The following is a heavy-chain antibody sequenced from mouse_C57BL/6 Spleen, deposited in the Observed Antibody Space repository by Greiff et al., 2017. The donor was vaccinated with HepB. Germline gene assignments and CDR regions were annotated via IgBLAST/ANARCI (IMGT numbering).Heavy chain of an antibody. CDR1: GFSLTSYG. CDR3: ARQLRPPDYAMDY. D-gene: IGHD3-2*02. V-gene: IGHV2-6*01. Sequence: QVTLKESGPGLVAPSQSLSITCTVSGFSLTSYGVDWVRQSPGKGLEWLGVIWGVGSTNYNSALKSRLSISKDNSKSQVFLKMNSLQTDDTAMYYCARQLRPPDYAMDYWGQGTSVTVSS. CDR2: IWGVGST. J-gene: IGHJ4*01.